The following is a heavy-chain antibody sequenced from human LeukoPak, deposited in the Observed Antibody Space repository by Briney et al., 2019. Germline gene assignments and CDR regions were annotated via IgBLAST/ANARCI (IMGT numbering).Heavy chain of an antibody. CDR2: INHSGST. CDR1: GGSFSGYY. CDR3: ASGSAYYYDSSGYYSTHNFDY. D-gene: IGHD3-22*01. V-gene: IGHV4-34*01. J-gene: IGHJ4*02. Sequence: SETLSLTCAVYGGSFSGYYWSWIRQPPGKGLEWIGEINHSGSTNYSPSLKSRVTISVDTSKNQFSLKLSSVTAADTAVYYCASGSAYYYDSSGYYSTHNFDYWGQGTLVTVSS.